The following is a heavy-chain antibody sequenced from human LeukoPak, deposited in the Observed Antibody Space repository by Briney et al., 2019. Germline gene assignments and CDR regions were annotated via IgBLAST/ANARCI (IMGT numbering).Heavy chain of an antibody. CDR1: GFTFRIYG. CDR3: ARDRSQEFDP. D-gene: IGHD3-10*01. J-gene: IGHJ5*02. Sequence: GGSLRLSCAASGFTFRIYGMHWVRQAPGKGLEWVAFIRYDGSNKYYADSVKGRFSISRDNSKNTLYLQMNRLRADDTAVYYCARDRSQEFDPWGQGTLVTVSS. V-gene: IGHV3-30*02. CDR2: IRYDGSNK.